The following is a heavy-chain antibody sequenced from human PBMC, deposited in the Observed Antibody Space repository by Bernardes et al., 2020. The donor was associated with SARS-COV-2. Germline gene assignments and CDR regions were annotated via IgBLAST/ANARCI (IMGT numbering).Heavy chain of an antibody. CDR3: AKDLSVAAAGDY. J-gene: IGHJ4*02. CDR1: GFTFSSSA. V-gene: IGHV3-23*01. CDR2: ISGGGGST. D-gene: IGHD6-13*01. Sequence: GGSLRLSCAASGFTFSSSAMSWVRQAPGKGLEWVSAISGGGGSTYSADSLKRRFTISRDNSKNTLYLQMNSLRAEDTAVYYCAKDLSVAAAGDYWGQGTLVTVSS.